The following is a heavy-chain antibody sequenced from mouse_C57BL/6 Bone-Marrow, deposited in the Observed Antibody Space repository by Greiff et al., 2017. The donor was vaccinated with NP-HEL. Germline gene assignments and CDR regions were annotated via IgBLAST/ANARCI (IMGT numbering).Heavy chain of an antibody. J-gene: IGHJ2*01. CDR2: IDPETGGT. D-gene: IGHD1-1*01. V-gene: IGHV1-15*01. Sequence: VQLQQSGAELVRPGASVTLSCKASGYTFTDYEMHWVKQTPVHGLEWIGAIDPETGGTAYTQKCKGKAILTADKSSGTAYMELRSLTSEDSAVCYCAVHYYGSSLWGQGTTLTVSS. CDR3: AVHYYGSSL. CDR1: GYTFTDYE.